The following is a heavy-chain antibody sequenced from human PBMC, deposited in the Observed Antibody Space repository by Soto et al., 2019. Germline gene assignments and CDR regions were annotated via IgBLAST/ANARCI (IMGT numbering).Heavy chain of an antibody. D-gene: IGHD3-10*01. CDR2: IYYSGST. V-gene: IGHV4-31*03. Sequence: SETLSLTCTVSGGSISSGGYYWSWIRQHPGKGLEWIGYIYYSGSTYYNPSLKSRVTISVDTSKNQFSLKLSSVTAADTAVYYCARARKVRGANGSNWFDPWGQGTLVTVSS. J-gene: IGHJ5*02. CDR1: GGSISSGGYY. CDR3: ARARKVRGANGSNWFDP.